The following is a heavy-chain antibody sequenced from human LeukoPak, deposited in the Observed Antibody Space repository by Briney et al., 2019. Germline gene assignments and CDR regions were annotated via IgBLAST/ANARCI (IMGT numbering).Heavy chain of an antibody. D-gene: IGHD4-17*01. CDR3: AKEIWPTVTTPGHTHFDY. CDR1: GFTFSSYG. J-gene: IGHJ4*02. Sequence: GGSLRLSCAASGFTFSSYGMHWVRQAPGKGLEWVAFIRYDGSNKYYADSVKGRFTISRDNSKNTLYLQMNSLRAEDTAVYYCAKEIWPTVTTPGHTHFDYWGQGTLVTVSS. V-gene: IGHV3-30*02. CDR2: IRYDGSNK.